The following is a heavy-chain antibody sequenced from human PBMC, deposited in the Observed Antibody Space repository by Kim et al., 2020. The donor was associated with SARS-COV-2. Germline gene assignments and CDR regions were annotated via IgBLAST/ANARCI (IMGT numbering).Heavy chain of an antibody. CDR2: ISISGDNR. CDR3: AVVYSGVWYYEY. J-gene: IGHJ4*02. CDR1: GFTFSNYP. V-gene: IGHV3-23*01. D-gene: IGHD6-19*01. Sequence: GGSLRLSCSASGFTFSNYPMSWVRQAPGKGPEWVSGISISGDNRYYRDSVKGRFTISRDNSQNTVFLQVNSLRAEDTAIYYCAVVYSGVWYYEYWGQGTLVTVSS.